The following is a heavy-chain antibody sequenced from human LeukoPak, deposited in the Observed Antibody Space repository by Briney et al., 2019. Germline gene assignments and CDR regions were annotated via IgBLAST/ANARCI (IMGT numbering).Heavy chain of an antibody. CDR1: GGSISSYY. J-gene: IGHJ3*02. Sequence: SETLSLTCTVSGGSISSYYWSWIRQPAGKGLEWIGRIYTSGSTNYNPSLKSRVTMSVDTSKNQFSLKLSSVTAADTAVYYCARGVVVVTALYCDAFDIWGQGTMVTVSS. D-gene: IGHD2-21*02. V-gene: IGHV4-4*07. CDR3: ARGVVVVTALYCDAFDI. CDR2: IYTSGST.